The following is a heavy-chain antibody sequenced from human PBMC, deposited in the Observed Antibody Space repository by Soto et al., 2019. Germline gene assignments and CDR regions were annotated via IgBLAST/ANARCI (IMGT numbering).Heavy chain of an antibody. CDR1: GDSVSSDNYY. J-gene: IGHJ4*02. CDR2: IYSSGST. CDR3: ARDIRGYSRAFDY. Sequence: QAQLQESGPGLVKPSETLSLTCTVSGDSVSSDNYYWTWIRQPPGKGLEWIGYIYSSGSTNYNPSLKSRVTISVDTSRNQFSLKLTSVTAADTAVYYCARDIRGYSRAFDYWGQGTLVTVSS. D-gene: IGHD5-18*01. V-gene: IGHV4-61*01.